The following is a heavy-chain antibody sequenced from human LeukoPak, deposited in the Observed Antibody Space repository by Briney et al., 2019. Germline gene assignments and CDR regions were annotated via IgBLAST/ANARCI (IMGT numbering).Heavy chain of an antibody. CDR3: ARPRGAAGGVDY. Sequence: SETLSLTCTASGGSISSSNYYWGWIRQPPGKGLEWIGSIYYSGSTYYNPSLKSRVTISVDTSKNQFSLKLSSVTAADTAVYYCARPRGAAGGVDYWGQGTLVTVSS. V-gene: IGHV4-39*01. D-gene: IGHD6-13*01. CDR1: GGSISSSNYY. CDR2: IYYSGST. J-gene: IGHJ4*02.